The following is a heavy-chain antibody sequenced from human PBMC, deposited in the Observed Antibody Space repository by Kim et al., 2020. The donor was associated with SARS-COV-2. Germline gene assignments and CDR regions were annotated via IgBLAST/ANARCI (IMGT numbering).Heavy chain of an antibody. V-gene: IGHV3-23*01. CDR2: ISGSGGST. CDR1: GFTFSSYA. D-gene: IGHD3-10*01. CDR3: AKVGSNRSYYYGSGSPDY. Sequence: GGSLRLSCAASGFTFSSYAMSWVRQAPGKGLEWVSAISGSGGSTYYADSVKGRFTISRDNSKNTLYLQMNSLRAEDTAVYYCAKVGSNRSYYYGSGSPDYWGQGTLVTVSS. J-gene: IGHJ4*02.